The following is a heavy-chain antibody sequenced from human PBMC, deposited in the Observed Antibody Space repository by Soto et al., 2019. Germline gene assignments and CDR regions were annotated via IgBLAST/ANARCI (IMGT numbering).Heavy chain of an antibody. D-gene: IGHD6-13*01. V-gene: IGHV1-3*01. Sequence: ASVKVSCKASGYTFTSYAMHWVRQAPGQRLEWMGWINAGNGNTKYSQKFQGRVTITRDTSASTAYMELSSLRSEDTAVYYCARDHSSSSWYPNWLDPWGKGTRGTVSS. J-gene: IGHJ5*02. CDR2: INAGNGNT. CDR1: GYTFTSYA. CDR3: ARDHSSSSWYPNWLDP.